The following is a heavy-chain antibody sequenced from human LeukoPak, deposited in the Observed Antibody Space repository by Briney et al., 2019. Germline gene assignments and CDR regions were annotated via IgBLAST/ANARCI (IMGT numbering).Heavy chain of an antibody. D-gene: IGHD2-15*01. CDR1: GGSISSYY. Sequence: SETLSLTCTVSGGSISSYYWSWIRQPPGRGLEWIGYIYYSGSTNHNPSLKSRVTISVDTSKDQFSLKLSSVTAADTAVYYCARDGAAWGYGMDVWGQGTTVTVSS. CDR2: IYYSGST. J-gene: IGHJ6*02. V-gene: IGHV4-59*01. CDR3: ARDGAAWGYGMDV.